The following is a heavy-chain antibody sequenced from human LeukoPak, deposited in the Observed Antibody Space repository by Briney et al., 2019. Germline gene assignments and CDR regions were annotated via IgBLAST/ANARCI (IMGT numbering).Heavy chain of an antibody. D-gene: IGHD7-27*01. CDR3: ARVSTGAFDY. CDR2: IYHSGST. V-gene: IGHV4-38-2*01. CDR1: GYSTSSGYY. Sequence: SETLSLTCAVSGYSTSSGYYWGWIRQPPGKGLEWIGSIYHSGSTYYNPSLKSRVTISVDTSKNQFSLKLSSVTAADTAVYYCARVSTGAFDYWGQGTLVTVSS. J-gene: IGHJ4*02.